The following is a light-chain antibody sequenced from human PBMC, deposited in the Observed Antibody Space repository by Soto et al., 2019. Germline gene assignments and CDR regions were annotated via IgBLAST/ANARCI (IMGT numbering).Light chain of an antibody. CDR3: SSYAGSGSIA. Sequence: QSVLTQPPSASGSPGQSVTISCTGTSIDVGGYNYVSWYQQHPGKAPKLMIYEVSKRPAGVPDRFSGSKSGNTASLAVSGLQAEDEADYYCSSYAGSGSIAFGTGTKVTVL. J-gene: IGLJ1*01. V-gene: IGLV2-8*01. CDR2: EVS. CDR1: SIDVGGYNY.